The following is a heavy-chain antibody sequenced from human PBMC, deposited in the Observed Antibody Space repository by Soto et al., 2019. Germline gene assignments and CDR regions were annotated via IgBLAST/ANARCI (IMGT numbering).Heavy chain of an antibody. CDR2: LIPIFGAP. J-gene: IGHJ4*02. CDR3: ARGPITVRGVDVPFCFDY. CDR1: GDTFRSYA. V-gene: IGHV1-69*01. D-gene: IGHD1-20*01. Sequence: QVQLVQSGAEVKKPGSSVNVSCKASGDTFRSYAVTWVRQAPGQGLEWMGGLIPIFGAPNYAQRFQGRLTISADESANTAYMELASLRSDDTAVYYCARGPITVRGVDVPFCFDYWCQGSLVTVSS.